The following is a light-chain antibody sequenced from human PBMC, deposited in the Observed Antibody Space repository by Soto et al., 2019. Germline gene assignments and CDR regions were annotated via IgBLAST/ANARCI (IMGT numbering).Light chain of an antibody. CDR3: CSYAGTSTHTV. CDR2: EVS. CDR1: SSDVGSYNL. J-gene: IGLJ7*01. Sequence: QSVLTQPASVSGSPGQSITISCTGTSSDVGSYNLVSWYQQHPGKAPKLMISEVSKRPSGISDRFSGSKSGSTAYLTISGLQAEDEADYYCCSYAGTSTHTVFGGGTQRTVL. V-gene: IGLV2-23*02.